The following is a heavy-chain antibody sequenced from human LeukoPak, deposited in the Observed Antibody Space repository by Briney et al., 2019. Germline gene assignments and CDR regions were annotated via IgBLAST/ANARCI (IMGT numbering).Heavy chain of an antibody. CDR2: IKQGGTEK. V-gene: IGHV3-7*01. CDR1: GFSFSSYC. CDR3: ACLVVAALGWFDP. Sequence: QPGGSLRLSCTASGFSFSSYCMTWVRQAPGKGLEWVANIKQGGTEKYYVDSVKGRFTISRDNAKNSLYLQMNSLRAEDTAVYYCACLVVAALGWFDPWGQGTLVTVSS. J-gene: IGHJ5*02. D-gene: IGHD2-15*01.